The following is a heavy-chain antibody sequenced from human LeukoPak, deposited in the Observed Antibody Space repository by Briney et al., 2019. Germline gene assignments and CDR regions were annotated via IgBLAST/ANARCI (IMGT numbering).Heavy chain of an antibody. V-gene: IGHV3-23*01. CDR3: AGAITDTAMVAFDY. CDR1: GFTFSSYA. CDR2: ISGSGGST. D-gene: IGHD5-18*01. J-gene: IGHJ4*02. Sequence: GGSLRLSCAASGFTFSSYAMSWVRQAPGKGLEWVSAISGSGGSTYYADSVKGRSTISRDNSKNTLYLQMNSLRAEDTAVYYCAGAITDTAMVAFDYWGQGTLVTVSS.